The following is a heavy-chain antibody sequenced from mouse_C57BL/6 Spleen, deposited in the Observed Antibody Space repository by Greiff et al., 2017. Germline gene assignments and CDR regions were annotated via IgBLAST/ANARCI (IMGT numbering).Heavy chain of an antibody. Sequence: QVQLKESGPELVKPGASVKISCKASGYAFSSSWMNWVKQRPGKGLEWIGRIYPGDGDTNYNGKFKGKATLTADKSSSTAYMQLSSLTSEDSAVYFCARGEEGYYFDYWGQGTTLTVSS. J-gene: IGHJ2*01. CDR2: IYPGDGDT. CDR3: ARGEEGYYFDY. CDR1: GYAFSSSW. V-gene: IGHV1-82*01.